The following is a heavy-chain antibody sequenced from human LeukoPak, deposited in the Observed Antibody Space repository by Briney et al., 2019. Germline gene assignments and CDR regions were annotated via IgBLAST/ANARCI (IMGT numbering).Heavy chain of an antibody. V-gene: IGHV3-30*03. J-gene: IGHJ4*02. CDR3: AREVGTGIDY. CDR2: ISYDGSNK. D-gene: IGHD4-23*01. Sequence: GRSLRLSCAASGFTFSSYGMHWVRQAPGKGLEWVAVISYDGSNKYYADSVKGRFTISRDNSKNTLYLQMNSLRVEDTAVYYCAREVGTGIDYWGQGTLVTVSS. CDR1: GFTFSSYG.